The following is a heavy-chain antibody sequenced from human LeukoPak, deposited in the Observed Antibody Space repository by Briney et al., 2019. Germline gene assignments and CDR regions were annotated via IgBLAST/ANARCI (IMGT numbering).Heavy chain of an antibody. CDR1: GFTVSSNY. Sequence: GGSLRLSCAASGFTVSSNYMSWVRQAPGKGLEWVSVIYSGGSTYYADSVKGRFTIPRDNSKNTLYLQMNSLRAEDTAVYYCARDQGWQQLPHDWGQGTLVTVSS. CDR3: ARDQGWQQLPHD. CDR2: IYSGGST. J-gene: IGHJ4*01. D-gene: IGHD6-13*01. V-gene: IGHV3-53*01.